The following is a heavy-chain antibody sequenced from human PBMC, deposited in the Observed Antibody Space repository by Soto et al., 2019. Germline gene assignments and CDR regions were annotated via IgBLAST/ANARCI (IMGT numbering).Heavy chain of an antibody. CDR1: GDSISNTYW. CDR2: IYHTGGR. Sequence: SETLSLPCFASGDSISNTYWWSCVRQPPENGQEWPGEIYHTGGRSYMTSVRGQITLSVDTSKNQFSLKLTSVTAPDTAVYYCARAVYCTTANCWDDFHYYDIDVWGQGTAVTVSS. V-gene: IGHV4-4*02. J-gene: IGHJ6*02. D-gene: IGHD2-2*01. CDR3: ARAVYCTTANCWDDFHYYDIDV.